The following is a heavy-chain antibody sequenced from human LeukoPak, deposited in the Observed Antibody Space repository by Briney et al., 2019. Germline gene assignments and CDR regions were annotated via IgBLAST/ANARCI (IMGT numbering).Heavy chain of an antibody. CDR3: AKGRTGFSYGYGIDY. J-gene: IGHJ4*02. D-gene: IGHD5-18*01. Sequence: GGSLRLSCAASGFTFGTYNFNWVRQAPGKGLEWVASIRSYGSYIYYGYLVRGRSTISENNRNNMSYLQMNSPRAEDAAIYYCAKGRTGFSYGYGIDYWGEGTLVTVSS. CDR1: GFTFGTYN. CDR2: IRSYGSYI. V-gene: IGHV3-21*04.